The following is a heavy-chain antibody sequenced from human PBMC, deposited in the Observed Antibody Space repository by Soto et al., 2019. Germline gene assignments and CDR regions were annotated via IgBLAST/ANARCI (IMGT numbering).Heavy chain of an antibody. CDR2: IYSGGST. V-gene: IGHV3-66*01. J-gene: IGHJ6*02. Sequence: GGSLRLSCAASGFTVSSNYMSWVRQAPGKGLEWVSVIYSGGSTYYADSVKGRFTISRDNSKNTLYLQMNSLRAEDTAVYYCARMVVVAAWYGMDVWGQGTTVTVSS. CDR1: GFTVSSNY. D-gene: IGHD2-15*01. CDR3: ARMVVVAAWYGMDV.